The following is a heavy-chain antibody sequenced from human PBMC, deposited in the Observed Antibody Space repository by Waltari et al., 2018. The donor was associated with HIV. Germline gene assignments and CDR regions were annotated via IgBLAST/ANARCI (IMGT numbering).Heavy chain of an antibody. CDR2: IFHSGSA. Sequence: QVQLQESGPGLVKPSETLSLTCGVSGYPITSGYHWGWIRQPPGMVLEWIGSIFHSGSAYYNPPLRSRVTISVDTSKNQFSLKLNSVTAADTAVYFCARSEGAQTATIFDRWGQGTLVTVSS. CDR1: GYPITSGYH. D-gene: IGHD3-3*01. V-gene: IGHV4-38-2*01. CDR3: ARSEGAQTATIFDR. J-gene: IGHJ4*02.